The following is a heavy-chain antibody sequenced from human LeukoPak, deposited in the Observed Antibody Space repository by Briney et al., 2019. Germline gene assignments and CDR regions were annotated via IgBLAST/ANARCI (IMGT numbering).Heavy chain of an antibody. V-gene: IGHV4-59*01. D-gene: IGHD1-20*01. CDR2: IYYSGST. Sequence: LSLTCXXSGXSIXSYYWSWVRQPPGKGLEWIGYIYYSGSTNYNPSLKSRVTISVDTSKNQFSLKLSSVTAADTAVYYCARFGRITYAFDIWGQGTMVTVSS. J-gene: IGHJ3*02. CDR3: ARFGRITYAFDI. CDR1: GXSIXSYY.